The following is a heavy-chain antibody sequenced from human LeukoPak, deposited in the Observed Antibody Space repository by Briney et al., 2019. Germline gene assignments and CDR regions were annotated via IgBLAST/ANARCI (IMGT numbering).Heavy chain of an antibody. D-gene: IGHD3-10*01. CDR1: GFTFSSYA. CDR2: IGGSGGST. CDR3: ARELNYYGSGSYSWFDP. V-gene: IGHV3-23*01. J-gene: IGHJ5*02. Sequence: GGSLRLSCAASGFTFSSYAMSWVRQAPGKGLEWVSVIGGSGGSTYYADSVKGRFTISRDNSRNTLYLQMNSLRAEDTAVYYCARELNYYGSGSYSWFDPWGQGTLVTVSS.